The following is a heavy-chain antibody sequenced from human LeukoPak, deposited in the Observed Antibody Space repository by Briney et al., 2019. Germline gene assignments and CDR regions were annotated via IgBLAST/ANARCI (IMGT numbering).Heavy chain of an antibody. CDR2: LNSDGSST. J-gene: IGHJ4*02. V-gene: IGHV3-74*01. CDR1: GFTFSSYW. Sequence: PGGSLRLSCAASGFTFSSYWMYWVRQSPGKGLVWVSRLNSDGSSTAYAASVKGRFIISRDNAKNTLYLQMYSLSVEDTAVYYCVVANCGDNCSHWGQGTLVTVSS. CDR3: VVANCGDNCSH. D-gene: IGHD2-21*02.